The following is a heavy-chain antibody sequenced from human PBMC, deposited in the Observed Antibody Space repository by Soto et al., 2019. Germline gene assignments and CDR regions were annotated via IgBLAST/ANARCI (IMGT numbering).Heavy chain of an antibody. CDR1: GYTFTSYD. D-gene: IGHD3-22*01. CDR2: MNPNSGNT. V-gene: IGHV1-8*01. J-gene: IGHJ4*02. CDR3: ARDPAPYYYDSSGGDY. Sequence: QVQLVQSGAEVKKPGASVKVSCKASGYTFTSYDMNWVRQATGQGLEWMGWMNPNSGNTGYAQKFQGRVTMTRNTSISTAYMELSSLRSEDTAVYYCARDPAPYYYDSSGGDYWGQGTLVTVSS.